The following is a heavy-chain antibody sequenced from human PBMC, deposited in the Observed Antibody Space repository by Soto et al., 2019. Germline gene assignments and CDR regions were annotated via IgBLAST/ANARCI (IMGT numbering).Heavy chain of an antibody. V-gene: IGHV3-13*01. Sequence: DVQLVESGGGLVQPGGSLRLSCAGSGFAFSTFDIHWVRQAPGKGLEWVSGIGTLSDTFYAASVQRRFTISRQNAKNSVYLQMNSLRAGDTAFYYCARGRSFSYDSTPPPMFDPWGQGTLVTVSS. D-gene: IGHD3-10*01. CDR3: ARGRSFSYDSTPPPMFDP. J-gene: IGHJ5*02. CDR2: IGTLSDT. CDR1: GFAFSTFD.